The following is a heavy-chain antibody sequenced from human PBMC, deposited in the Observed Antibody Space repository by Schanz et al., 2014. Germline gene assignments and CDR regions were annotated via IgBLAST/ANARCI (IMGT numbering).Heavy chain of an antibody. J-gene: IGHJ6*02. Sequence: VQLVESGGGLVQPGGSLRLSCAASGFTFSSYAVHWVRQAPDKGLVWVAVTSSDGSLKYYADSVKGRFTISRDNSRDTVYLQMNSLRGEDTAVYYCARGHYGLDVWGPGTSVTVSS. CDR2: TSSDGSLK. V-gene: IGHV3-30*04. CDR3: ARGHYGLDV. D-gene: IGHD3-10*01. CDR1: GFTFSSYA.